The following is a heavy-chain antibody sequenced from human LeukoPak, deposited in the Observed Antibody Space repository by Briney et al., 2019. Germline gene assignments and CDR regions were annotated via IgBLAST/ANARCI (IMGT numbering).Heavy chain of an antibody. V-gene: IGHV4-59*12. CDR2: IYYSGST. CDR1: GGSISSYY. J-gene: IGHJ4*02. D-gene: IGHD5-18*01. CDR3: ARSIGYSYGGGDY. Sequence: SETLSLTCIVSGGSISSYYWSWIRQPPGKGLEWIGCIYYSGSTNYNPSLKSRVTISVDTSKNQFSLKLSSVTAADTAVYYCARSIGYSYGGGDYWGQGTLVTVSS.